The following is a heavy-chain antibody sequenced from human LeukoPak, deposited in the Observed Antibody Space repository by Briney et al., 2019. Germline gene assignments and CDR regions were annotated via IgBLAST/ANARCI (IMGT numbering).Heavy chain of an antibody. J-gene: IGHJ4*02. D-gene: IGHD6-19*01. Sequence: GGSLRLSCAASGFTFSSYGMHWVRQAPGKGLEWVAVIWYDGSNKYYADSVKGRFTISRDNSKNTLYLQMNSLRAEDTAVYYCARDGRIAVAGIDPPFDSWGQGTLVTVSS. V-gene: IGHV3-33*01. CDR3: ARDGRIAVAGIDPPFDS. CDR2: IWYDGSNK. CDR1: GFTFSSYG.